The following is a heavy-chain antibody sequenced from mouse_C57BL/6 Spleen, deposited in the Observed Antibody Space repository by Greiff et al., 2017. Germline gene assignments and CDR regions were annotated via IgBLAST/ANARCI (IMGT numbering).Heavy chain of an antibody. Sequence: VHVKQSGPELVKPGASVKISCKASGYSFTDYNMNWVKQSNGKSLEWIGVINPNYGTTSYNQKFKGKATLTVDQSSSTADMQLNGLASEDSAVYYCARGGRTGYFDVWGTGTTVTVSS. J-gene: IGHJ1*03. CDR3: ARGGRTGYFDV. V-gene: IGHV1-39*01. CDR2: INPNYGTT. CDR1: GYSFTDYN.